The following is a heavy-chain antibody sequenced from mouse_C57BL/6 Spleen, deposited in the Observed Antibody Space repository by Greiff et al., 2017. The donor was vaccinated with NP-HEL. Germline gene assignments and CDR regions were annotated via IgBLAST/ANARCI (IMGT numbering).Heavy chain of an antibody. CDR3: ATGGMV. V-gene: IGHV3-6*01. Sequence: EVKVEESGPGLVKPSQSLSLTCSVTGYSITSGYYWNWIRQFPGNKLEWMGYISYDGSNNYNPSLKNRISITRDTSKNQFFLKLNSVTTEDTATYYCATGGMVWGQGTSVTVSS. CDR2: ISYDGSN. CDR1: GYSITSGYY. J-gene: IGHJ4*01. D-gene: IGHD2-10*02.